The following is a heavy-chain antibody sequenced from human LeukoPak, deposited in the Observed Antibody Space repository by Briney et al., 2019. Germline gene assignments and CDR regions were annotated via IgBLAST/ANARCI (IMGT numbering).Heavy chain of an antibody. D-gene: IGHD3-10*01. CDR1: GFTFSSYE. CDR2: ISSSRSTI. V-gene: IGHV3-48*03. CDR3: ARAFYGSGFRYYFDY. Sequence: PGGSLRLSCAASGFTFSSYEMNWVRQAPGKGLERVSYISSSRSTIYYADSVKGRFTISRDNAKNSLYLQMNSLRAEDTAVYYCARAFYGSGFRYYFDYWGQGTLVTVSS. J-gene: IGHJ4*02.